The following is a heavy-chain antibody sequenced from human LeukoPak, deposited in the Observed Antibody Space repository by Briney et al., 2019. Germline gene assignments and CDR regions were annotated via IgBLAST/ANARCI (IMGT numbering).Heavy chain of an antibody. Sequence: GGSLRLSCAASGFTFSTYSMNWVRQAPGKGLEWVSSISSSSSYIYYADSVKGRFTISRDNAKNSLYLQMNSLRAEDTAVYYCARGRYYDSSFFDYWGQGTLVTVSS. CDR3: ARGRYYDSSFFDY. J-gene: IGHJ4*02. CDR2: ISSSSSYI. CDR1: GFTFSTYS. D-gene: IGHD3-22*01. V-gene: IGHV3-21*01.